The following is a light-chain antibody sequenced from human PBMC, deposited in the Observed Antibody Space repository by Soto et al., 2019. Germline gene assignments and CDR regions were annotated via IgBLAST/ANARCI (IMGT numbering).Light chain of an antibody. Sequence: EIVLTQSPGTLSLSPGERATLSCRASQSVSSSYLAWYQQKPGQAPRLLIYDASSRATGIPDRFSGSGSGIDFTLTISRLEPEAFAVYFCQQYGSSPYTFGQGTKLEIK. CDR3: QQYGSSPYT. V-gene: IGKV3-20*01. CDR1: QSVSSSY. J-gene: IGKJ2*01. CDR2: DAS.